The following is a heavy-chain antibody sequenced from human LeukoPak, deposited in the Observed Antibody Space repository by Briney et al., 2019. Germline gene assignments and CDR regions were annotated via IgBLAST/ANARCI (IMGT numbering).Heavy chain of an antibody. D-gene: IGHD3-10*01. Sequence: ASVKVSCKASGYTFTSYAMHWVRQAPGQRLEWMGWINAGNGNTKYSQKFQGRVTITRDTSASTAYMELSSLRSEDTAVYYCASGLRYYYDSGSPIDYWGQGTLVTVSS. J-gene: IGHJ4*02. V-gene: IGHV1-3*01. CDR3: ASGLRYYYDSGSPIDY. CDR1: GYTFTSYA. CDR2: INAGNGNT.